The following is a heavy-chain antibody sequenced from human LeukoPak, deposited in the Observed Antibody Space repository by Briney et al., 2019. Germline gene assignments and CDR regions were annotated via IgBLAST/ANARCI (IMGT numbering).Heavy chain of an antibody. D-gene: IGHD4-17*01. CDR1: GGSLTSYY. CDR2: IYTNENT. Sequence: SETLSLTCTVSGGSLTSYYWSWIRQPAGKGLEWIGRIYTNENTNYNPSLKSRVTMSVDTSKNQFSLKLSSMTAADTAVYYCARGGYGDYWWFDPWGQGTLVTVSS. V-gene: IGHV4-4*07. J-gene: IGHJ5*02. CDR3: ARGGYGDYWWFDP.